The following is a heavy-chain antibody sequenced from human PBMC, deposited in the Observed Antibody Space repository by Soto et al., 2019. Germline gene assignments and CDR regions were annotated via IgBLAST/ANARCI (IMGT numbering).Heavy chain of an antibody. CDR3: ASGRIAVAGTIPHTETDY. V-gene: IGHV1-8*01. CDR2: MNPNSGNT. J-gene: IGHJ4*02. Sequence: QVQLVQSGAEVKKPGASVKVSCKASGYTFTSYDINWVRQATGQGLEWMGWMNPNSGNTGYAQKFQGRVTMTRNTSISTAYMELSSLRSEDTAVYYCASGRIAVAGTIPHTETDYWGQGTLVTVSS. CDR1: GYTFTSYD. D-gene: IGHD6-19*01.